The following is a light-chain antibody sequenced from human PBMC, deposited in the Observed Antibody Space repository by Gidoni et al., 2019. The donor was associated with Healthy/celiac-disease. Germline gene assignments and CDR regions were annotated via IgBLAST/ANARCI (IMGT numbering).Light chain of an antibody. V-gene: IGKV2-28*01. CDR2: LGS. CDR1: QSLLHSNGYNY. J-gene: IGKJ1*01. CDR3: MQALQTHRT. Sequence: DIVMTQSPLSLPVTPGEPASISCRSSQSLLHSNGYNYLDWYLQKPGQSPQLLIYLGSNRASGVPDRLSGSGSGTDFTLKISRVEAEDVGVYYCMQALQTHRTFGQGTKVEIK.